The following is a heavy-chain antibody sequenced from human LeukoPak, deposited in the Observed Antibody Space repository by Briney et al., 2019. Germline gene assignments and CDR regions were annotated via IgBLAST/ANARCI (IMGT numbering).Heavy chain of an antibody. V-gene: IGHV4-34*01. J-gene: IGHJ4*02. Sequence: SETLSLTCAVYGGSFSGYYWSGVRQPPGKGLEWGGEINHSGSTNYNPSLKSRVTISVDTSKNQFSLKLSSVTAADTAVYYCARAPYSSSWLNWGQGTLVTVSS. D-gene: IGHD6-13*01. CDR1: GGSFSGYY. CDR2: INHSGST. CDR3: ARAPYSSSWLN.